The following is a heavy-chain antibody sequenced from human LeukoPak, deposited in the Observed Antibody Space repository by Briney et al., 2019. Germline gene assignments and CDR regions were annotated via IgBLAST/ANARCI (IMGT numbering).Heavy chain of an antibody. CDR2: INQRGGT. CDR1: GGSFSDDY. D-gene: IGHD5-18*01. Sequence: SETLSLTCAVHGGSFSDDYWSWIRQPPGKGLEWIGEINQRGGTTYNPSLKSRVTISLDTSKNQFSLKLSSVTAADTAVYYCARPGVGSGRYGAFDIWGQGTMVTVSS. J-gene: IGHJ3*02. CDR3: ARPGVGSGRYGAFDI. V-gene: IGHV4-34*01.